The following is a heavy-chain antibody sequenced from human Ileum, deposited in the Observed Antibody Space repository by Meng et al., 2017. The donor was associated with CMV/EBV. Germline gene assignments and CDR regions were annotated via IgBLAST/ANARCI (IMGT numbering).Heavy chain of an antibody. CDR2: IIPILNIV. V-gene: IGHV1-69*10. CDR3: VKDQTDSTSSKDY. Sequence: SVKVSCKASGGTFNYYAVNWVRQAPGQGLEWVGGIIPILNIVTYARKFQGRVTITADTSTGTAYMQLNSLTSQDTAVYYCVKDQTDSTSSKDYWGQGTLVTVSS. D-gene: IGHD6-6*01. J-gene: IGHJ4*02. CDR1: GGTFNYYA.